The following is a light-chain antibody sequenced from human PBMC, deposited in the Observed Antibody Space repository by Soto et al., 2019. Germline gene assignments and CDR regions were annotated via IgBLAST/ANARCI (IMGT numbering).Light chain of an antibody. Sequence: DIQMTQSPSSLSASVGDSLTITCRASQYISTYLNWYQQKPGKAPKLLIYVASNLQSGVPSRFSGSGSGTEFTLTISSLQPDDFATYYCQQYNSYSFGQGTKVDIK. CDR1: QYISTY. J-gene: IGKJ1*01. CDR2: VAS. V-gene: IGKV1-5*01. CDR3: QQYNSYS.